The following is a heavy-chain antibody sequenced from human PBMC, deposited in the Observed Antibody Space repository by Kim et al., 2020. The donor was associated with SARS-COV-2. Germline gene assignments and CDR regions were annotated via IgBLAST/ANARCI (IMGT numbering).Heavy chain of an antibody. D-gene: IGHD1-1*01. CDR2: IYYSGST. J-gene: IGHJ6*02. V-gene: IGHV4-39*02. CDR3: AREGQLVDEEGGMDV. CDR1: GGSISSSSYY. Sequence: SETLSLTCTVSGGSISSSSYYWGWIRQPPGKGLEWIGSIYYSGSTYYNPSLKSRVTISVDTSKNQFSLKLSSVTAADTAVYYCAREGQLVDEEGGMDVWGQGTTVTVSS.